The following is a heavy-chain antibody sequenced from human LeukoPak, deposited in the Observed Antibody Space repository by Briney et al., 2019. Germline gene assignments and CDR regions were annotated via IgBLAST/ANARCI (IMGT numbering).Heavy chain of an antibody. D-gene: IGHD3-3*01. Sequence: ASVKVSCKASGYTFTSYYMHWVRQAPGQGLEWMGIINPSGGSTSYAQKFQGRVTMTRDMSTSTVYMELSSLRSEDTAVYYCARVYNYDFWRGYYMGRDYYYYMDVWGKGTTVTVSS. CDR2: INPSGGST. CDR3: ARVYNYDFWRGYYMGRDYYYYMDV. CDR1: GYTFTSYY. V-gene: IGHV1-46*01. J-gene: IGHJ6*03.